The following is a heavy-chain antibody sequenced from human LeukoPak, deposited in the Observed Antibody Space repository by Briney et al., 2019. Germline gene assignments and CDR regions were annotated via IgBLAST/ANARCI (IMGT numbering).Heavy chain of an antibody. V-gene: IGHV3-7*03. CDR2: IKQDGSEK. CDR3: ARGRTVTTTKYYYFDY. CDR1: GFTFSSYW. J-gene: IGHJ4*02. D-gene: IGHD4-17*01. Sequence: GGSLRLSCAASGFTFSSYWMSWVRQAPGEGLEWVANIKQDGSEKYYVDSVKGRFTISRDNAENSLYLQMNSLRAEDTAAYYCARGRTVTTTKYYYFDYWGQGTLVIVSS.